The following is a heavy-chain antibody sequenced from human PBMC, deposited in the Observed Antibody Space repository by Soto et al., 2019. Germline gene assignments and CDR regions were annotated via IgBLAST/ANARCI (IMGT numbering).Heavy chain of an antibody. Sequence: SETLSLTCTVSGDSVSSGSYYWSWIRQPPGKGLEWIGYIYFTGSTNYNPSLKGRVTVSLDTSKNQFSLELNSVTAADTAVYYCARDPRSSWTFDYWGQGTLVTVSS. CDR3: ARDPRSSWTFDY. J-gene: IGHJ4*02. D-gene: IGHD6-13*01. V-gene: IGHV4-61*01. CDR2: IYFTGST. CDR1: GDSVSSGSYY.